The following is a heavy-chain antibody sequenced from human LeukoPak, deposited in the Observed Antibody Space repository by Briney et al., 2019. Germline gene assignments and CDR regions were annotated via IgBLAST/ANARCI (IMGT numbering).Heavy chain of an antibody. D-gene: IGHD6-19*01. Sequence: PGGSLRLSCAASGFTFSAYSMNWVRQAPGKGLEWVSFISGGGDTIYYADSVKGRFTISRDNAKNSLHLQMDSLRVEDTAVYYCAREGGAVAGTLSHGMDVWGQGTTVTVSS. CDR1: GFTFSAYS. CDR2: ISGGGDTI. CDR3: AREGGAVAGTLSHGMDV. J-gene: IGHJ6*02. V-gene: IGHV3-48*01.